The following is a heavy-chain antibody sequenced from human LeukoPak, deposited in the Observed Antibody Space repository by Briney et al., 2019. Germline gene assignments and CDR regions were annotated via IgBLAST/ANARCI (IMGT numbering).Heavy chain of an antibody. CDR1: GFTFSSYW. CDR2: INSDGSST. CDR3: AREGVYDYVWGSYRPYYFDY. Sequence: GWSLRLSCAASGFTFSSYWMHWVRQAPGKGLVWVSRINSDGSSTSYADSVKGRFTISRDNAKNTLYLQMNSLRAEDTAVYYCAREGVYDYVWGSYRPYYFDYWGQGTLVTVSS. V-gene: IGHV3-74*01. D-gene: IGHD3-16*02. J-gene: IGHJ4*02.